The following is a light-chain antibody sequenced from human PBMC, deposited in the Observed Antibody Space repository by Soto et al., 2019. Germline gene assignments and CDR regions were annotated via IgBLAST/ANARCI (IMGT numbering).Light chain of an antibody. J-gene: IGKJ1*01. Sequence: EIVMTQSPATLSVSPGERATLSCRASHSVSSNLAWYQQKPGQAPRLLIYGASTSATGIPARFSGSGSWTELTITTSSLPSEDFAVYYCQQYNKWPPGTFGQGTKVEIK. CDR1: HSVSSN. V-gene: IGKV3-15*01. CDR2: GAS. CDR3: QQYNKWPPGT.